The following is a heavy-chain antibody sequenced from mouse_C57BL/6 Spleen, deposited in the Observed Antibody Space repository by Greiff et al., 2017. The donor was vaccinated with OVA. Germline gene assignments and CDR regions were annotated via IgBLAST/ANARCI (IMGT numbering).Heavy chain of an antibody. J-gene: IGHJ1*03. D-gene: IGHD4-1*01. V-gene: IGHV5-6*01. CDR3: ARQTGTGYFDV. CDR1: GFTFSSYG. CDR2: ICSGGSYT. Sequence: EVMLVESGGDLVKPGGSLKLSCAASGFTFSSYGMSWVRQTPDKRLEWVATICSGGSYTYYPDSVKGRFTISRDNAKNTLYLQMSSLKSEDTAMYYCARQTGTGYFDVWGTGTTVTVSS.